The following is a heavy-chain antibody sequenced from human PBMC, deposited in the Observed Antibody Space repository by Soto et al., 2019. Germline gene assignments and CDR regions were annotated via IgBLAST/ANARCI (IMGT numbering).Heavy chain of an antibody. D-gene: IGHD3-16*01. V-gene: IGHV1-69*01. Sequence: QVQLVQSGAEVKKPGSSVKVSCKASGGTFSSYAISWVRQAPGQGLEWMGGIIPIFGTANYAQKFQGRVTSTADESTSAGYRELGSLRSEATAVCGCARDGGTRGGVYWGQGTLVTVSS. CDR2: IIPIFGTA. CDR1: GGTFSSYA. CDR3: ARDGGTRGGVY. J-gene: IGHJ4*02.